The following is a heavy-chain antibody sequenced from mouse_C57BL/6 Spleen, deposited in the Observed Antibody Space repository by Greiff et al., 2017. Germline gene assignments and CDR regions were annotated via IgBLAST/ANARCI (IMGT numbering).Heavy chain of an antibody. Sequence: QVQLQQPGAELVRPGSSVKLSCKASGYTFTSYWMHWVKQRPIQGLEWIGNIDPSDRETHYNQKFKDKATLTVDKSSSTAYMQLSSLTSEDSAVYYCARIYYGSSYPWYFDVWGTGTTVTVSS. V-gene: IGHV1-52*01. CDR2: IDPSDRET. D-gene: IGHD1-1*01. CDR1: GYTFTSYW. J-gene: IGHJ1*03. CDR3: ARIYYGSSYPWYFDV.